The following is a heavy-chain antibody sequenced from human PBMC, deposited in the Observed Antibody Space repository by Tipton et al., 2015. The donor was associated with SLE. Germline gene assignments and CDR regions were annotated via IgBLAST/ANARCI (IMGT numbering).Heavy chain of an antibody. CDR3: ARTSQGCLDY. Sequence: LRLSCTVSGGSISSGSYYWSWIRQPPGKGLEWIGYIYYSGSTNYNPSLKSRVTISVDTSKNQFSLKLSSVTAADTAVYYCARTSQGCLDYWGQGTLVTVSS. V-gene: IGHV4-61*01. D-gene: IGHD2-15*01. J-gene: IGHJ4*02. CDR1: GGSISSGSYY. CDR2: IYYSGST.